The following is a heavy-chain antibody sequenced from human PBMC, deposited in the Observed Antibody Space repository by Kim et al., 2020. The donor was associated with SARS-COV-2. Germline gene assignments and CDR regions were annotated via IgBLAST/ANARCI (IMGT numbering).Heavy chain of an antibody. J-gene: IGHJ3*01. D-gene: IGHD3-10*01. Sequence: SETLSLTCAVYGASLNNFYWSLIRQSPGKGLEWIGEINHRGSTNYNPSLKSRVTISLDTSKNQFSLKLNSVTAADTAVYYCARETSRGDDAFDVWGQGT. CDR2: INHRGST. CDR3: ARETSRGDDAFDV. V-gene: IGHV4-34*01. CDR1: GASLNNFY.